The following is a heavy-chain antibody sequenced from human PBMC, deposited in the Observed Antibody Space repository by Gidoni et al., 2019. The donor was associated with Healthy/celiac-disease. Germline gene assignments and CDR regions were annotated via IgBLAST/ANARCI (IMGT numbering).Heavy chain of an antibody. Sequence: EVQLVESGGGLVQPGGSLRLPCAASGFTFSSYDMHWVRQATGKGLEWVSAIGTAGDTYYPGSVKGRFTISRENAKNSLYLQMNSLRAGDTAVYYCARGPHWSDYYYYGMDVWGQGTTVTVSS. J-gene: IGHJ6*02. CDR3: ARGPHWSDYYYYGMDV. CDR2: IGTAGDT. CDR1: GFTFSSYD. V-gene: IGHV3-13*01.